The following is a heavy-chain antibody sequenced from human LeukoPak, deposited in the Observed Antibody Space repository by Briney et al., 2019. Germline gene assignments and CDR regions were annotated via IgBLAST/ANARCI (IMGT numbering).Heavy chain of an antibody. CDR1: GFTFSSYS. V-gene: IGHV3-23*01. CDR2: ITGDGTGT. Sequence: GGSLRLSCAASGFTFSSYSMNWVRQAPGKGLEWVSIITGDGTGTFYADSVKGRFSISRDISTNTLYLQMTSLGVDDTALYYCATVGGFCPSSNCYAYFDYWGQRSPVTVSS. J-gene: IGHJ4*02. CDR3: ATVGGFCPSSNCYAYFDY. D-gene: IGHD2-2*01.